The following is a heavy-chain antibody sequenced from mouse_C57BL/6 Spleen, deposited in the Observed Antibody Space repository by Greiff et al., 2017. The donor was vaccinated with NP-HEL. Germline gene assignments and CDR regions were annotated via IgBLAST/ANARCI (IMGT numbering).Heavy chain of an antibody. J-gene: IGHJ4*01. V-gene: IGHV5-6*02. Sequence: EVKVVESGGDLVKPVGSLKLSCAASGFTFSSYGMSWVRQTPDKRLEWVATISSGGSYTYYPDSVKGRFTISRDNAKNTLYLQMSSLKSEDTAMYYCARRYYDYDGYAMDYWGQGTSVTVSS. CDR3: ARRYYDYDGYAMDY. CDR2: ISSGGSYT. D-gene: IGHD2-4*01. CDR1: GFTFSSYG.